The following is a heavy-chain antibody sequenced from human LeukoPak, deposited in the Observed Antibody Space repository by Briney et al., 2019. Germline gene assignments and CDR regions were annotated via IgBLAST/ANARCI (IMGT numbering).Heavy chain of an antibody. J-gene: IGHJ5*02. CDR2: INHSGST. CDR3: ARGYDSSXFRGLSNWFDP. V-gene: IGHV4-34*01. CDR1: GGSFSGYY. D-gene: IGHD3-22*01. Sequence: SETPSLTCAVYGGSFSGYYWSWIRQPPGKGLEWIGEINHSGSTNYNPSLTSRVTISVDTSKNQFSLKLSSVTAADTAVYYCARGYDSSXFRGLSNWFDPWGQGTLVTVSS.